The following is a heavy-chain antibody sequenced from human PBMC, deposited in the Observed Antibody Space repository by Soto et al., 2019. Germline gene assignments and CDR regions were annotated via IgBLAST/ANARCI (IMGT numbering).Heavy chain of an antibody. Sequence: PGGSLRLSCAASGFTFSSYAMSWVRQAPGKGLEWVSAISGSGGSTYYADSVKGRFTISRDNSKNTLYLQMNSLRAEDTAVYFCARDSEYCSAGTCCPNAMDVWGRGTTVTVSS. V-gene: IGHV3-23*01. CDR2: ISGSGGST. CDR1: GFTFSSYA. CDR3: ARDSEYCSAGTCCPNAMDV. D-gene: IGHD2-15*01. J-gene: IGHJ6*02.